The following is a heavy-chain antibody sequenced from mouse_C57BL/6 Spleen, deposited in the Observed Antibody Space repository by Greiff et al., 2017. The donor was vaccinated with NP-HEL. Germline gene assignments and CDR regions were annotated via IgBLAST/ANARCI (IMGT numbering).Heavy chain of an antibody. CDR2: MWGDGST. CDR3: AIAPTVVAPFDV. V-gene: IGHV2-3*01. CDR1: GFSLTSYG. J-gene: IGHJ1*03. D-gene: IGHD1-1*01. Sequence: QVQLQQSGPGLVAPSQSLSITCTVSGFSLTSYGVSWVRQPPGKGLEWLGVMWGDGSTNYHSALISRLSISKDNSKSQVFLKLNSLQTDDTATYSCAIAPTVVAPFDVWGTGTTVTVSS.